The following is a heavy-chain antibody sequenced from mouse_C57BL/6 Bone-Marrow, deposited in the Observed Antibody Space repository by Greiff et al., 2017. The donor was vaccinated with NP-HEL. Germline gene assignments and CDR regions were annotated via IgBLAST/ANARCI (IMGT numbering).Heavy chain of an antibody. J-gene: IGHJ4*01. CDR3: ARWGYYAMDY. Sequence: VQLQQPGAELVKPGASVKLSCKASGYTFTSYWMQWVKQRPGQGLEWIGEIDPSDSYTNYNQKFKGKATLTVDTSSSTAYMQLGSLTSEDSAVYYCARWGYYAMDYWGQGTSVTVSS. CDR1: GYTFTSYW. V-gene: IGHV1-50*01. CDR2: IDPSDSYT.